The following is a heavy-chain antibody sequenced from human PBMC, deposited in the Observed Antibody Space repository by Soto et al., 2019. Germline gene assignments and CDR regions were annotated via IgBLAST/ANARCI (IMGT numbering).Heavy chain of an antibody. CDR2: IRSKADGWTT. CDR3: ITEPDYSNYFDY. CDR1: GFTFNNAW. D-gene: IGHD4-4*01. Sequence: EVQLVESGGGLVKPGGSLRLSCAASGFTFNNAWMNWVRQAPGKGLEWVGRIRSKADGWTTDYAASVKDRVTFSRDDSKTTLHLQMNSLKIEDTAVYFCITEPDYSNYFDYWGQGTLVTVSS. J-gene: IGHJ4*02. V-gene: IGHV3-15*07.